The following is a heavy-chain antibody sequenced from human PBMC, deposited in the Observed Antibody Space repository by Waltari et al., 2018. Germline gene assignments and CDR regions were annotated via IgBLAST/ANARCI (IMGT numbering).Heavy chain of an antibody. CDR1: GYTFTSYD. V-gene: IGHV1-8*03. J-gene: IGHJ4*02. D-gene: IGHD6-13*01. Sequence: QGQLVQSGAEVKKPGASVKVSCKASGYTFTSYDINWLRQATGQGLEWMGWLNPDSGNTGYPQKFTGRVTITRNTSISTAYMELSSLRSEDTAVYSCARGPREQQLGEWGQGTLVTVSS. CDR3: ARGPREQQLGE. CDR2: LNPDSGNT.